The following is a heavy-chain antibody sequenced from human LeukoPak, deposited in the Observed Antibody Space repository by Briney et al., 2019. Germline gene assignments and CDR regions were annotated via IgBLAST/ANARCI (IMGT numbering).Heavy chain of an antibody. Sequence: ASVKVSCKASGYTFTSYGISWVRQAPGQGLEWMGWISAYNGNTNYAQKLQGRVTMTTDTSTSTAYVELRSLRSDDTAVYYCARELRYYYDSSGYYGNDAFDIWGQGTMVTVSS. CDR2: ISAYNGNT. V-gene: IGHV1-18*01. CDR3: ARELRYYYDSSGYYGNDAFDI. J-gene: IGHJ3*02. D-gene: IGHD3-22*01. CDR1: GYTFTSYG.